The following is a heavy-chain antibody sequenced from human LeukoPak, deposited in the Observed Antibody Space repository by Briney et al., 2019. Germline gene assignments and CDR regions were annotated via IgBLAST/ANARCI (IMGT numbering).Heavy chain of an antibody. CDR2: ISSSGGST. V-gene: IGHV3-23*01. CDR1: GFTFSNYA. D-gene: IGHD4-17*01. J-gene: IGHJ4*02. Sequence: QPGGSLRLSCAASGFTFSNYAMNWVRQAPGKGLEWVSTISSSGGSTYYADSVKGRFTISRDNSKNTLYLQMNSLRAEDTAVYYCAKIDYGDFHFDYWGQGTLVTVSS. CDR3: AKIDYGDFHFDY.